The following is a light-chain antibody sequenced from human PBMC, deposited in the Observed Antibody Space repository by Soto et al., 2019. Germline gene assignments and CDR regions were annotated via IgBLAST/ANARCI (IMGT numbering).Light chain of an antibody. Sequence: SYELTQPPSVSVSPGQTASITCSGDKLGEKYACWYQQKPGQSPEVVIYQDTKRPSGIPERFSGSNSGNTATLTISGTQTMDEADYYCQAWDDSTVVFGGGTKLTVL. CDR1: KLGEKY. CDR2: QDT. CDR3: QAWDDSTVV. V-gene: IGLV3-1*01. J-gene: IGLJ2*01.